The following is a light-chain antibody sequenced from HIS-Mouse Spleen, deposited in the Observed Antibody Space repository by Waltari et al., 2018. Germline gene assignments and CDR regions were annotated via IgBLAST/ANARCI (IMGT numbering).Light chain of an antibody. CDR2: DDS. Sequence: SYVLTQPPSVSVAPGQTARITCGGNNIGSKSVHWYQQKPGKAPVLVVYDDSDRPSGIPERFSGSNSGNTATLTISRVEAGDEADYYCQVWDSSSDRVFGGGTKLTVL. CDR1: NIGSKS. J-gene: IGLJ3*02. V-gene: IGLV3-21*02. CDR3: QVWDSSSDRV.